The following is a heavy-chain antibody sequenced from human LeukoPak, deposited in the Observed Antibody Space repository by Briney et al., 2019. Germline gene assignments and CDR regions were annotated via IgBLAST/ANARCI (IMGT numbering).Heavy chain of an antibody. J-gene: IGHJ6*02. V-gene: IGHV1-46*01. CDR2: INPSGGST. Sequence: ASVKVSCKASGYTFTSYYMHWVRQAPGQGLEWMGIINPSGGSTSYAQKFQGRVTMTRDTSTSTVYMELSSLRSEDTAVYYCARVKPDYYYYYGIDVWGQGTTVTVSS. D-gene: IGHD1-14*01. CDR3: ARVKPDYYYYYGIDV. CDR1: GYTFTSYY.